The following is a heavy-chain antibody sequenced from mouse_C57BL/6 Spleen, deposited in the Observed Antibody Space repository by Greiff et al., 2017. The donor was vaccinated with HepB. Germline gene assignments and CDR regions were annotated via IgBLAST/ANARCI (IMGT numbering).Heavy chain of an antibody. CDR1: GYAFSSYW. J-gene: IGHJ2*01. CDR2: IYPGDGDT. CDR3: ARAGAYDGYDY. V-gene: IGHV1-80*01. Sequence: VQLQQSGAELVKPGASVKISCKASGYAFSSYWMNWVKQRPGKGLEWIGQIYPGDGDTNYNGKFKGKATLTADKSSSTAYMQLSSLTSEDSAVYCCARAGAYDGYDYWGQGTTLTVSS. D-gene: IGHD2-3*01.